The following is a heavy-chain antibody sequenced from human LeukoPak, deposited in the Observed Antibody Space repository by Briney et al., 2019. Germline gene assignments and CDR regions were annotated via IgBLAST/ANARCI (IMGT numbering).Heavy chain of an antibody. J-gene: IGHJ3*02. CDR1: GYTFTSYD. V-gene: IGHV1-8*01. Sequence: ASVKVSCKASGYTFTSYDINWVRQATGQGLEWMGWMNPNSGNTGYAQKFQGRVTMTTDTSTSTAYMELRSLRSDDTAVYYCARSKYYYDSSGPHDAFDIWGQGTMVTVSS. CDR2: MNPNSGNT. D-gene: IGHD3-22*01. CDR3: ARSKYYYDSSGPHDAFDI.